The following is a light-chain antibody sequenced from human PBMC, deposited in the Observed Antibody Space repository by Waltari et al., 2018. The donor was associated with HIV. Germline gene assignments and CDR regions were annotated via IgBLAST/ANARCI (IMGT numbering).Light chain of an antibody. CDR1: SSDIGGYDY. CDR2: GVS. J-gene: IGLJ2*01. Sequence: QSALTQPASVSGSPGQSITISCTGTSSDIGGYDYVSWYQQHPGKAPKLMIYGVSSRPSGVSNRFSGCRSGNTASLTISGLQAEDEADYYCSAYTSSSTLAVFGGGTKLTVL. V-gene: IGLV2-14*01. CDR3: SAYTSSSTLAV.